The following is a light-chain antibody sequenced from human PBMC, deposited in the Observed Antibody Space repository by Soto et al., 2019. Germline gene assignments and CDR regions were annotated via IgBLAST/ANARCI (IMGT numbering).Light chain of an antibody. CDR1: ESVSSN. Sequence: VMTQSPATLSMSPGERATLSCRASESVSSNLAWYQQRPGQAPRLLIYGASIRATDTPVRFRGSGSGTDFTLTISRLEPEDFAVYYCQQYGSSPTFGQGTRLEIK. CDR2: GAS. CDR3: QQYGSSPT. J-gene: IGKJ5*01. V-gene: IGKV3-20*01.